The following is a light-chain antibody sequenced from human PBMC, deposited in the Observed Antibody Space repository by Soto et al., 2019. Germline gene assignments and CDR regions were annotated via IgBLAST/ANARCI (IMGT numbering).Light chain of an antibody. Sequence: DIQMTQSPSTLYASVGDKVTITCRASQSISSWLAWYQQKPGKAPKLLIHKASSLESGVPARFSGSGSGTEFTLTISSLQPDDFAAYYCQQYNSYVTFDQGTKVEVK. CDR3: QQYNSYVT. J-gene: IGKJ1*01. CDR1: QSISSW. CDR2: KAS. V-gene: IGKV1-5*03.